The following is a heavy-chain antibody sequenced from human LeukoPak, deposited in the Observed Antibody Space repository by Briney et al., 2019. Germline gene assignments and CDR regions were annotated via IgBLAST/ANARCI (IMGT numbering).Heavy chain of an antibody. CDR3: ARRPGSGRNPFHI. J-gene: IGHJ3*02. V-gene: IGHV1-8*03. Sequence: ASVKVSCKASGYTFTTYDINWVRQATGQGLEWMGWMNPNSGNTGYAQKFQGRVTITRSTSISTAYMELSSLRSEDTAVYYCARRPGSGRNPFHIWGQGTMVTVSS. CDR1: GYTFTTYD. CDR2: MNPNSGNT. D-gene: IGHD3-10*01.